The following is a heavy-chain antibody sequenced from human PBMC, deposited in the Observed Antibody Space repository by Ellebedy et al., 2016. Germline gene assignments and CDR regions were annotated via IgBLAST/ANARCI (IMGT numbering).Heavy chain of an antibody. CDR2: MRGDGAKT. CDR1: GLTVSSFF. D-gene: IGHD3-16*01. Sequence: GESLKISXAPSGLTVSSFFMGWVRQAPGKGLEWVSTMRGDGAKTHLADSVKGRFTMSRDIPKNTVYLQMNSLRAEDTAVYYCARGVGGTSLNWFDPWGQGTLVIVSS. CDR3: ARGVGGTSLNWFDP. J-gene: IGHJ5*02. V-gene: IGHV3-23*01.